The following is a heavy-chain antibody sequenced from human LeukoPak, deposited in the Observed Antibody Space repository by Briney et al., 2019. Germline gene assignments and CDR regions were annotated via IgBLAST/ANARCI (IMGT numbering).Heavy chain of an antibody. CDR3: ARGNSIVVFDY. V-gene: IGHV4-34*01. CDR2: INHSGST. Sequence: SETLSPTCAVYGGSFSGYYWSWIRQPPGKGLEWIGEINHSGSTNYNPSLKSRVTISVDTSKNQFSLKLSSVTAADTAVYYCARGNSIVVFDYWGQGTLVTVSS. J-gene: IGHJ4*02. D-gene: IGHD3-22*01. CDR1: GGSFSGYY.